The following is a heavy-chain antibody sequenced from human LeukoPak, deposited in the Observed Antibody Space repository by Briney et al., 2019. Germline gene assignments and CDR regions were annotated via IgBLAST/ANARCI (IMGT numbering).Heavy chain of an antibody. CDR1: GFTVSSNY. CDR3: AKVGGYTYGWDVYGMDV. V-gene: IGHV3-66*01. Sequence: GGSLRLSCEASGFTVSSNYMSWVRQAPGKGLEWVSVIYSGVSTYYADSVKGRFTISRDSSKNTLYLQMNSLRPEDTAVYYCAKVGGYTYGWDVYGMDVWGQGTTVTVSS. J-gene: IGHJ6*02. D-gene: IGHD2-8*01. CDR2: IYSGVST.